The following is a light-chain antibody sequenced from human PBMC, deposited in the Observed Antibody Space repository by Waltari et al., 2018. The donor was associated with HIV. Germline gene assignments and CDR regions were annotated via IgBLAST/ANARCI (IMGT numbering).Light chain of an antibody. CDR2: WAS. V-gene: IGKV4-1*01. J-gene: IGKJ4*01. Sequence: DIVMTQSPDSLAVSLGERATINCKSSQSVLYSSNNKNYLAWYQQKPGQPTKLLIYWASTRESGVPDRFSGSGSGTDFTLTISSLQAEDVAVYYCQQYYSTPLTFGGGTTVEIK. CDR1: QSVLYSSNNKNY. CDR3: QQYYSTPLT.